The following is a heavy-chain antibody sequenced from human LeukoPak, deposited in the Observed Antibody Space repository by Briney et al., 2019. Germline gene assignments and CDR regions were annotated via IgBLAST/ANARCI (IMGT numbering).Heavy chain of an antibody. J-gene: IGHJ3*02. CDR1: GFTFSDYC. CDR3: ARTVATGSDDAFDI. CDR2: ISSSGSTI. D-gene: IGHD5-12*01. Sequence: GGSLRLSCAASGFTFSDYCMSWIRQAPGKGLEWVSYISSSGSTIYYADSVKGRFTISRDNAKNSLYLQMNSLRAEDTAVYYCARTVATGSDDAFDIWGQGTMVTVSS. V-gene: IGHV3-11*01.